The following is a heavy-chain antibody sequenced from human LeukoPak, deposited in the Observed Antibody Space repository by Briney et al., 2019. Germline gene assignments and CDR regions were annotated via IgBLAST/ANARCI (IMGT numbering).Heavy chain of an antibody. CDR1: GFTFGSYA. CDR3: ARAIGGYDSY. V-gene: IGHV3-7*01. Sequence: GGSLRLSCAATGFTFGSYAMSWVRQAPGKGLEWVANIKQDGSEKYYVDSVKGRFTISRDNAKTSLYLQMNSLRAEDTAVYYCARAIGGYDSYWGQGTLVTVSS. CDR2: IKQDGSEK. J-gene: IGHJ4*02. D-gene: IGHD5-12*01.